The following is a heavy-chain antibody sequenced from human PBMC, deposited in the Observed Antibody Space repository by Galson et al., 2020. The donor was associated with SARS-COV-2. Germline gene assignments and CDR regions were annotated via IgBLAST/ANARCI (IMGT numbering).Heavy chain of an antibody. Sequence: GGSLRLSCEGSGFSYNIYDIHWVRQAPAKGLEWVAVISYDGSKKNYADSVEGRFTISRDNSKNTIYLQMNSLRAEDTAVYFCARDIGDRGHCYNLLDYWGQGTLVTVSS. CDR3: ARDIGDRGHCYNLLDY. J-gene: IGHJ4*02. D-gene: IGHD2-21*01. V-gene: IGHV3-30-3*01. CDR1: GFSYNIYD. CDR2: ISYDGSKK.